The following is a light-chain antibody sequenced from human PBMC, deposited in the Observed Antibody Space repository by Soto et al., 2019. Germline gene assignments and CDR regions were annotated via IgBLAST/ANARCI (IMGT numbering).Light chain of an antibody. Sequence: VLMWDYHISLPVTLGQPASISCSSNQSLVHSDGIAYFSWFQQRPGRSPRRLIHKVSNRDSGVPARFSGSGSGTDFALKISRVEDEDVGVYYSMHGTHWPITLGHVTLLEIK. CDR3: MHGTHWPIT. CDR1: QSLVHSDGIAY. CDR2: KVS. V-gene: IGKV2-30*02. J-gene: IGKJ5*01.